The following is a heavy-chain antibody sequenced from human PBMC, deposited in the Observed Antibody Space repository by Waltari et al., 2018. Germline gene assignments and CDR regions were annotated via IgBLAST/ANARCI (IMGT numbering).Heavy chain of an antibody. Sequence: EGQLVGSGGGLVQPGGSLRLSCAASGFTFSDYWMHWVRQAPGKGLEWGSRIKTDGSGPTYADSVKGRFTISRDNGKNTLFLQMNSLRAEDTAVYYCVRDQYFDFWSGYPPGWFDPWGQGTLVTVSS. CDR3: VRDQYFDFWSGYPPGWFDP. J-gene: IGHJ5*02. D-gene: IGHD3-3*01. CDR2: IKTDGSGP. CDR1: GFTFSDYW. V-gene: IGHV3-74*01.